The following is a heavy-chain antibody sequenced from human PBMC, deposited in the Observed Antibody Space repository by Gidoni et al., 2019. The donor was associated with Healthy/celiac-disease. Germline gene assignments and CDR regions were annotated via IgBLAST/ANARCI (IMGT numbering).Heavy chain of an antibody. CDR2: IIPSLGIA. J-gene: IGHJ6*02. CDR1: GGTFSSYT. Sequence: QLQLVQSGAALKKPGSSVKVSCKASGGTFSSYTISWVRQAPGQGLEWMGRIIPSLGIANYAQKFQGRVTITADKATSTAYMELSSLRSEDTAVYYCARDGEDSYYYGMDVWGQGTTVTVSS. V-gene: IGHV1-69*08. CDR3: ARDGEDSYYYGMDV.